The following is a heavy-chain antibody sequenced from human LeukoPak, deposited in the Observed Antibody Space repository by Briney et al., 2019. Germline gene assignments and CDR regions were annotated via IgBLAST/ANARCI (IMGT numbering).Heavy chain of an antibody. D-gene: IGHD2-15*01. V-gene: IGHV4-39*07. CDR1: GGSISDSSYY. Sequence: SETLSLTCTVSGGSISDSSYYWGWIRQPPGKGLEWIASIYYSGSANYKPSLKSRVTISVDTSKNQFSLKSTSLTAADTAMYYCARVGCSGGTCYGSRGAFDIWGQGTMVTVSS. CDR3: ARVGCSGGTCYGSRGAFDI. CDR2: IYYSGSA. J-gene: IGHJ3*02.